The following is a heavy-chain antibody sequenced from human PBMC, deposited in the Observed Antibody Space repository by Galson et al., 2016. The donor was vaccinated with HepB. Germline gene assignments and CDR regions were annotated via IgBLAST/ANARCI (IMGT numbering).Heavy chain of an antibody. CDR3: ARRRTNSYDVTGYYNMDY. CDR1: GGSISNNNYY. J-gene: IGHJ4*02. Sequence: SETLSLTCTVSGGSISNNNYYWVWIRRPPGKGLEWIGTIYYGGTTNYKPSPKSRVTIAVDTSKNHLPLKLTSVTAADTAVYYCARRRTNSYDVTGYYNMDYWGQGTLVTVSS. V-gene: IGHV4-39*02. D-gene: IGHD3-9*01. CDR2: IYYGGTT.